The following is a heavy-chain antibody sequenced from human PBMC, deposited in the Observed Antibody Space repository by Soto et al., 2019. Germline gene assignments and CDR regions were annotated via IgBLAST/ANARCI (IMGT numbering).Heavy chain of an antibody. D-gene: IGHD1-26*01. V-gene: IGHV1-18*04. CDR1: GYTFTTYS. J-gene: IGHJ4*02. CDR3: ARDPETHSGSPRGFDF. Sequence: GASVKVSCKASGYTFTTYSFSWVRQAPGQGLEWMGWISIYNGDTVYNQNLQGRVTMTTDTSTSTAYMELRSLRSDDTAVYYCARDPETHSGSPRGFDFWGQGTLVTVSS. CDR2: ISIYNGDT.